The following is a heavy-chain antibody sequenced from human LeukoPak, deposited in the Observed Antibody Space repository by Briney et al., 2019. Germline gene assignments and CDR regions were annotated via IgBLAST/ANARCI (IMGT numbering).Heavy chain of an antibody. CDR3: ARDGTAAGLYFDL. CDR1: GFTFSSYW. Sequence: GGSLRLSCAVSGFTFSSYWMNWVRQAPGKGLEWVASIRQDGGEKSHVDSVKGRLTISRDNTKNSLYLQMSSLRAEDTGVYYCARDGTAAGLYFDLWGQGTLVTVSS. D-gene: IGHD6-13*01. J-gene: IGHJ4*02. V-gene: IGHV3-7*01. CDR2: IRQDGGEK.